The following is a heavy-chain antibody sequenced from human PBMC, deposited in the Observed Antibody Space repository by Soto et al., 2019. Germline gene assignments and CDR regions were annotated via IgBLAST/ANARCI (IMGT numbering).Heavy chain of an antibody. CDR1: GFTFSSYG. CDR2: IWYDGSDT. D-gene: IGHD3-10*01. Sequence: QVQLVESGGGVVQPGRSLRLSCAASGFTFSSYGMHWVRQAPGKGLEWVAIIWYDGSDTYYADSVKGRFTVSRDNSKSTLFLQMNSLRAEDTAVYYCAKEQGDDGELYYFDSWGQGTLVTVSS. V-gene: IGHV3-33*06. J-gene: IGHJ4*02. CDR3: AKEQGDDGELYYFDS.